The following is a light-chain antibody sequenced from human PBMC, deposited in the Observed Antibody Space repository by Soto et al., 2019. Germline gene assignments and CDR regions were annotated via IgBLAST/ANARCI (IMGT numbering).Light chain of an antibody. J-gene: IGLJ1*01. CDR1: SSDVGGYNY. V-gene: IGLV2-8*01. Sequence: QSALAQPPSASGSPGPSVTISCTGTSSDVGGYNYVSWYQQHPGKAPKLMIYEVSKRPSGVPDRFSGSKSGNTASLTVSGLQAEDEADYYCSSYAGSNEGVFGTGTKVTVL. CDR2: EVS. CDR3: SSYAGSNEGV.